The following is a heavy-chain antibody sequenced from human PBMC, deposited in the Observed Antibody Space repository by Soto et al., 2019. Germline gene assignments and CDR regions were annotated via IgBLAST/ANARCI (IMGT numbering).Heavy chain of an antibody. V-gene: IGHV1-24*01. D-gene: IGHD3-10*02. CDR2: FDPEDGET. CDR3: ATAVPGGDWFDP. CDR1: GYTLTELS. J-gene: IGHJ5*02. Sequence: ASVKVSCKVSGYTLTELSMHWVRQAPGKGLEWMGGFDPEDGETIYAQKFQGRVTMTEDTSTDTAYMELSSLRSEDTAVYYCATAVPGGDWFDPWGQGTLVTVSS.